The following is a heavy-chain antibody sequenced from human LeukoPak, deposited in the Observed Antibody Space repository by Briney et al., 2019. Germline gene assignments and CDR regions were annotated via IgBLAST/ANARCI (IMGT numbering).Heavy chain of an antibody. CDR2: IHHSGGT. V-gene: IGHV4-38-2*01. D-gene: IGHD3-3*01. J-gene: IGHJ4*02. Sequence: PSETLSLTCAVSGYSISSGYYWCCIRQPPGKGLEWIEEIHHSGGTNYNASLKGRVTISVDTAKNRLYLKLSSLTAADTALYYWARGGRITILPTRISYFDNWGQGTLGTVSS. CDR1: GYSISSGYY. CDR3: ARGGRITILPTRISYFDN.